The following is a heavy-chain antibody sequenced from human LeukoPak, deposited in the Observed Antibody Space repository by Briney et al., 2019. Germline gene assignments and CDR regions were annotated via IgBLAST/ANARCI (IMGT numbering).Heavy chain of an antibody. CDR3: ARARRYLDFDY. J-gene: IGHJ4*02. CDR2: IYYSGST. CDR1: GCSISSYY. V-gene: IGHV4-59*01. D-gene: IGHD3-9*01. Sequence: KPSETLSLTCTVSGCSISSYYWSWIRQPPGKGLEWIGYIYYSGSTNYNPSLKSRVTISVDTSKNQFSLKLSFVTAADTAVYYCARARRYLDFDYWGQGTLVTVSS.